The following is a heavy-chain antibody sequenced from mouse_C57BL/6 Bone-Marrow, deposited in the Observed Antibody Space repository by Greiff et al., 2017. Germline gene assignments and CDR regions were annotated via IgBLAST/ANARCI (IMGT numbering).Heavy chain of an antibody. V-gene: IGHV1-62-2*01. D-gene: IGHD2-1*01. CDR2: FYPGSGSI. J-gene: IGHJ1*03. CDR3: ARHEGGRDGNYRYFDV. Sequence: QVQLQQSGAELVKPGASVKLSCKASGYTFTEYTIHWVKQRSGQGLEWIGWFYPGSGSIKYNEKFKDKATLTADKSSSTVYMELSRLTSEDSAVYFWARHEGGRDGNYRYFDVWGTGTTVTVSS. CDR1: GYTFTEYT.